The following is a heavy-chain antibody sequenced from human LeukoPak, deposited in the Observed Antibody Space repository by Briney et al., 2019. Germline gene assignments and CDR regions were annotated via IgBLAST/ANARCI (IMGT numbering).Heavy chain of an antibody. J-gene: IGHJ5*02. Sequence: GGSLRLSCAASGFTFSDYHMSWIRQAPGKGLEWVSYISSSGSTIYFADSVKGRFTISRDNAKNSLFLQMNSLRAEDTAVYYCARDLGRCNGGSCSGWFDPWGQGTRVTVSS. CDR3: ARDLGRCNGGSCSGWFDP. D-gene: IGHD2-15*01. CDR1: GFTFSDYH. V-gene: IGHV3-11*01. CDR2: ISSSGSTI.